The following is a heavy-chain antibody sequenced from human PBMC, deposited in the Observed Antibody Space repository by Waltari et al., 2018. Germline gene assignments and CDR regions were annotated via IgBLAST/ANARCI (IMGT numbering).Heavy chain of an antibody. Sequence: EVQLLESGGDLVQPGGSLRLSCATSGFTFGTYSFNWVRQVPGRGLEWVSAISGTVGYVSGVGDNSPNTYYADSVKGRFTISRDNTKNTLYLQMNSLRAEDTAIYYCAKDLLPHGSIPGGDYIDSWGQGTLVTVSS. V-gene: IGHV3-23*01. CDR2: ISGTVGYVSGVGDNSPNT. CDR3: AKDLLPHGSIPGGDYIDS. D-gene: IGHD2-21*01. CDR1: GFTFGTYS. J-gene: IGHJ4*02.